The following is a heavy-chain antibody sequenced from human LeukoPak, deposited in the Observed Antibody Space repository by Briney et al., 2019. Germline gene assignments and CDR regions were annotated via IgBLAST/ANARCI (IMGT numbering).Heavy chain of an antibody. J-gene: IGHJ4*02. CDR1: GLPSISNY. CDR2: IFRDGSS. Sequence: GGSRRLSWWAFGLPSISNYLGGVGQAPGKGWDWASVIFRDGSSYYAESVKGRFTISRDNSKNTLYIQMNSLRAEDTAVYYCARSFYDILIGYYQYFDYWGQGTLVTVSS. V-gene: IGHV3-66*01. D-gene: IGHD3-9*01. CDR3: ARSFYDILIGYYQYFDY.